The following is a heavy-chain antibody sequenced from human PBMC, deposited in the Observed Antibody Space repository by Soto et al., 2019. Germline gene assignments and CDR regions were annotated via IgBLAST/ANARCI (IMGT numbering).Heavy chain of an antibody. J-gene: IGHJ6*02. CDR1: GYTFTSFS. Sequence: GGSVKVSRKASGYTFTSFSMHWVRQAPGQRLEWMGWINAGNGNTKYSQKFQGRVTITRDTSASTAYMELSSLRSEDTAVYYCASSWNYAPGMDVWGQGTTVTVSS. CDR2: INAGNGNT. CDR3: ASSWNYAPGMDV. V-gene: IGHV1-3*01. D-gene: IGHD1-7*01.